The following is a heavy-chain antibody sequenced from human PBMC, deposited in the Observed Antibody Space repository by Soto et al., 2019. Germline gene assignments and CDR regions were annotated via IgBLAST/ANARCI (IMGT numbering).Heavy chain of an antibody. D-gene: IGHD3-22*01. CDR1: GGSISSGSYY. J-gene: IGHJ4*02. Sequence: SETLSLTCTVSGGSISSGSYYWSWIRQHPGKGLEWIGYIYSTESTNYNPSLKSRLSISVDMSASQFSLKLSSGTVADTAVYYCARSDSSGKTRYYFDHWGQGTLVTVSS. CDR2: IYSTEST. V-gene: IGHV4-31*03. CDR3: ARSDSSGKTRYYFDH.